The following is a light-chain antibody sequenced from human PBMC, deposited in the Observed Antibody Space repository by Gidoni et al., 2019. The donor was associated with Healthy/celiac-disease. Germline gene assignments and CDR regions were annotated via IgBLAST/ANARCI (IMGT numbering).Light chain of an antibody. Sequence: EIVLTQSPGTLSLSPGERATLSCRASQSVSSSYLAWYQQKPGQAPRLLIYGASSRATGIPDRFSGSGSGTDFTLTISRLEPEDFAVYYCQQYGSSPPTFXQXTKVEIK. CDR3: QQYGSSPPT. J-gene: IGKJ1*01. V-gene: IGKV3-20*01. CDR1: QSVSSSY. CDR2: GAS.